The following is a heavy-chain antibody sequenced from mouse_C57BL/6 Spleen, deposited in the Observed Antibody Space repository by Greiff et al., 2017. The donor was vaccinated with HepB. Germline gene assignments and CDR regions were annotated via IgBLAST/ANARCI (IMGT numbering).Heavy chain of an antibody. D-gene: IGHD3-2*02. Sequence: QVQLKESGPELVKPGASVKLSCKASGYTFTSYDINWVKQRPGQGLEWIGWIYPRDGSTKYNEKFKGKATLTVDTSSSTAYMELPSLTSEDSAVYFCARGGQLRLRRCYYAMDYWGQGTSVTVSS. CDR3: ARGGQLRLRRCYYAMDY. CDR2: IYPRDGST. V-gene: IGHV1-85*01. CDR1: GYTFTSYD. J-gene: IGHJ4*01.